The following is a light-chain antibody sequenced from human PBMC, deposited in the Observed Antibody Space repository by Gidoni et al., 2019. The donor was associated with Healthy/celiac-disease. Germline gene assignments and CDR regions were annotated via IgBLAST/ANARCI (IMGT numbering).Light chain of an antibody. V-gene: IGKV3-20*01. J-gene: IGKJ2*01. Sequence: DIAWSQYPCTRSLSPGESAPISCRASQSVSSSYLAWYQQKPGQAPRLLLYGASIRATGIPDSFSGSGSGTDFTLPISRLEPEDFAVYYCQQYGSSRTFGQGTKLEIK. CDR1: QSVSSSY. CDR3: QQYGSSRT. CDR2: GAS.